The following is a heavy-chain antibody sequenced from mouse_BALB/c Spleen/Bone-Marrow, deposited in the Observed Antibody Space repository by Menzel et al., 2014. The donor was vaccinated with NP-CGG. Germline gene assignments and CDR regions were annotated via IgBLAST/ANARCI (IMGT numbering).Heavy chain of an antibody. CDR3: ATYYRYDRRFAY. Sequence: VQLQQSGAELVKPGASVKLSCTASGFNIKDTYMHWVKQRPEQGLEWIGRIDPANGNTKYDPKFQGKATITADTSSYTAYLQLSSLTSEDTAVYYCATYYRYDRRFAYWGQGTLVTVSA. J-gene: IGHJ3*01. D-gene: IGHD2-14*01. CDR2: IDPANGNT. CDR1: GFNIKDTY. V-gene: IGHV14-3*02.